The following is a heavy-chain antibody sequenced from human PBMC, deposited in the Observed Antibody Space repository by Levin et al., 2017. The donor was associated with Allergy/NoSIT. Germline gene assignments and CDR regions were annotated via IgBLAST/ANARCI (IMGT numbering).Heavy chain of an antibody. Sequence: GGSLRLSCAASGFTFSSYDMHWVRQATGKGLEWVSAIGTAGDTYYPGSVKGRFTISRENAKNSLYLQMNSLRAGDTAVYYCARANPNARYDYYMDVWGKGTTVTVSS. CDR2: IGTAGDT. CDR3: ARANPNARYDYYMDV. D-gene: IGHD1-14*01. J-gene: IGHJ6*03. V-gene: IGHV3-13*04. CDR1: GFTFSSYD.